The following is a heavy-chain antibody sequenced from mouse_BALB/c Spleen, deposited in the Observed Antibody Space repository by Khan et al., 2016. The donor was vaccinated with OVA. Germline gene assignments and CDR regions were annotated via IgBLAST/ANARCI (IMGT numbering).Heavy chain of an antibody. CDR1: GFTFSTYG. CDR3: TRLAYYYDSEGVAY. D-gene: IGHD1-1*01. Sequence: EVELVESGGDLVKPGGSLKLSCAASGFTFSTYGMSWVRQAPDKRLEWVATVSTGGSYNYYPDSVKGRFTISRGNAKNTLYLQMSGLRSEDTAIFYCTRLAYYYDSEGVAYWGQGTLVTVSA. J-gene: IGHJ3*01. V-gene: IGHV5-6*01. CDR2: VSTGGSYN.